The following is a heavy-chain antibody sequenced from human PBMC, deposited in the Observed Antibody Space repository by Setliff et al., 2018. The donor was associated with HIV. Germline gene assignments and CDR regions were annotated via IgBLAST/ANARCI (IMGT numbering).Heavy chain of an antibody. CDR2: IIPIFGTA. J-gene: IGHJ6*02. Sequence: ASVKVSCKASGGAFSSYAISWVRQAPGQGLEWMGGIIPIFGTANYAQKFQGRVTITADESTSTAYMELSSLRSEDTAVYYCARDLMGARDYYGMDVWGQGTTVTVSS. D-gene: IGHD1-26*01. CDR1: GGAFSSYA. CDR3: ARDLMGARDYYGMDV. V-gene: IGHV1-69*13.